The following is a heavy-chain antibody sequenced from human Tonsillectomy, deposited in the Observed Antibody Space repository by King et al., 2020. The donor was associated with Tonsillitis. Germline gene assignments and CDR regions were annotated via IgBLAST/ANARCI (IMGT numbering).Heavy chain of an antibody. J-gene: IGHJ4*02. D-gene: IGHD3-10*01. V-gene: IGHV5-51*01. CDR3: AIYYYGSGSYYSSFDY. CDR2: IYPGDSDT. Sequence: VQLVESGAEVKKPGESLKISCKGSGYSFTSYWIGWVRQMPGKGLEWMGIIYPGDSDTRYSPSFQGQVTISADKSISTAYLQWSSLKASDTAMYYCAIYYYGSGSYYSSFDYWGQGPLVTVSS. CDR1: GYSFTSYW.